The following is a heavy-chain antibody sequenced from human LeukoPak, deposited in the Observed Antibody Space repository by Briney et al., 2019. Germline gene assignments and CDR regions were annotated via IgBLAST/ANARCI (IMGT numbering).Heavy chain of an antibody. Sequence: SETLSLTCTVSGASISSTSYCWGWIRQPAGKGLEWIGHIHTSGSTNYNPSLKSRVTISVDTSKNHFSLKLSSVTAADTAVYYCARGKKGGSYYYYYMDVWGKGTTVTVSS. CDR2: IHTSGST. D-gene: IGHD1-26*01. J-gene: IGHJ6*03. CDR1: GASISSTSYC. V-gene: IGHV4-61*09. CDR3: ARGKKGGSYYYYYMDV.